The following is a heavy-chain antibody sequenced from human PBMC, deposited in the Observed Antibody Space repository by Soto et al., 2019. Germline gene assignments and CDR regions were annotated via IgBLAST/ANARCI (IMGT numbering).Heavy chain of an antibody. J-gene: IGHJ3*02. D-gene: IGHD3-10*01. CDR3: ARGIGVAHHNPTDAFDI. V-gene: IGHV1-69*02. CDR2: IIPILGIA. Sequence: GASVKVSCKASGGTFSSYTISWVRQAPGQGLEWMGRIIPILGIANYAQKFQGRVTITADKSTSTAYMELSSLRSEDTAVYYCARGIGVAHHNPTDAFDIWGQGTMVTVSS. CDR1: GGTFSSYT.